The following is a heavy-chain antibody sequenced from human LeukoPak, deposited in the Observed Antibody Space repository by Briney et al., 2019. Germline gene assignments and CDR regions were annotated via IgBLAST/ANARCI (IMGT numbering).Heavy chain of an antibody. J-gene: IGHJ5*02. CDR1: GGSISSSDYY. D-gene: IGHD2-15*01. CDR2: IYYRGST. Sequence: SETLSITCTVSGGSISSSDYYWGWIRQPPGKGLEWIGSIYYRGSTYYNPSLKSRVTISVDTSMNQFSLKLSFVTTADTAVYYCARALGYCSGGSCTSGYNWFDPWGQGTLVTVPS. CDR3: ARALGYCSGGSCTSGYNWFDP. V-gene: IGHV4-39*01.